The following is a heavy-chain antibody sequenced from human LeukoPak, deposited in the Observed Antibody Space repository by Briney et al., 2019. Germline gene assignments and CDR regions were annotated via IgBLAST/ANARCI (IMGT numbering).Heavy chain of an antibody. Sequence: GGSLRLSCAGSGFTVSSNYMSCVRQAPGKGLEWVSVIYSGGSTYYADSVKGRFTISRDNSKNTLYLQMNSLRAEDTAVYYCARVYSSSWYYFDYWGQGTLVTLSS. V-gene: IGHV3-53*01. CDR3: ARVYSSSWYYFDY. CDR2: IYSGGST. CDR1: GFTVSSNY. D-gene: IGHD6-13*01. J-gene: IGHJ4*02.